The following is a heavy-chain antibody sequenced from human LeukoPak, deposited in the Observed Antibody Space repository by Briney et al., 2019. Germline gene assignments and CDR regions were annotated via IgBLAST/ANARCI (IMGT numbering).Heavy chain of an antibody. D-gene: IGHD4-23*01. CDR2: ISYDGSNK. CDR1: GFTFSSYA. V-gene: IGHV3-30-3*01. Sequence: GGSLRLSCAASGFTFSSYAMHWVRQAPGKGLEWVAVISYDGSNKYYADSVKGRITISRDNSKNTLYLQMNSLRAEDTAVYYCASPGSNSVAGAFDIWGQGTMVTVSS. J-gene: IGHJ3*02. CDR3: ASPGSNSVAGAFDI.